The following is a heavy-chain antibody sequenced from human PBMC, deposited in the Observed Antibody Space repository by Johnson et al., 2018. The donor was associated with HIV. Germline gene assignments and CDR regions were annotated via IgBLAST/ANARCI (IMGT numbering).Heavy chain of an antibody. CDR1: GFTFSSYW. Sequence: VQLVESGGGLVQPGGSLRLSCAASGFTFSSYWMSWVRQSPGKGLEWVANIKQDGSEKYYVDSVKGRFTISRDNAKNSLYLQMNSLRAEDTAVYYCARDSGSYQGAFEIWGQGTMVTVSS. D-gene: IGHD1-26*01. J-gene: IGHJ3*02. CDR3: ARDSGSYQGAFEI. V-gene: IGHV3-7*01. CDR2: IKQDGSEK.